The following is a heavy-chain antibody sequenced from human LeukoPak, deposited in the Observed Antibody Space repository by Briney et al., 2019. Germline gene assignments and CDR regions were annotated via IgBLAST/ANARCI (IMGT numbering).Heavy chain of an antibody. CDR1: GFTFSSYS. CDR3: ARDGIAIFGVGIDAFDI. D-gene: IGHD3-3*01. V-gene: IGHV3-21*01. Sequence: PGGSLRLSCAASGFTFSSYSMNWVRQAPGKGLEWVSSISSSSSYIYYADSVKGRFTISRDNAKNSLYLQMNSLRAEDTAVYYCARDGIAIFGVGIDAFDIWGQGTMVTVSS. J-gene: IGHJ3*02. CDR2: ISSSSSYI.